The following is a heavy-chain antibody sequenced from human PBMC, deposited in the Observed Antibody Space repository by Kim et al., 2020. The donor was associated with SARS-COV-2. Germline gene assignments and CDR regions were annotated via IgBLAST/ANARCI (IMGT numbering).Heavy chain of an antibody. CDR2: ISYDGSNK. Sequence: GGSLRLSCAASGFTFSSYAMHWVRQAPGKGLEWVAVISYDGSNKYYADSVKGRFTISRDNSKNTLYLQMKSLRAEDTAVYYCARSTGDGMDVWGQGTTVT. D-gene: IGHD4-17*01. CDR1: GFTFSSYA. V-gene: IGHV3-30*04. J-gene: IGHJ6*02. CDR3: ARSTGDGMDV.